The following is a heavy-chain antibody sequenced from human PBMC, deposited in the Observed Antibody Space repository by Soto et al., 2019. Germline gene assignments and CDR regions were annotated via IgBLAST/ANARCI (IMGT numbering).Heavy chain of an antibody. Sequence: GASVKVSCKASGGTFSSYAISWVRQAPGQGLEWMGGIIPIFGTANYAQKFQGRVTITADKSTSTAYMELSSLRSEDTAVYYCASIRRGAFDIWGQGTMVTVSS. CDR2: IIPIFGTA. V-gene: IGHV1-69*06. CDR3: ASIRRGAFDI. CDR1: GGTFSSYA. J-gene: IGHJ3*02. D-gene: IGHD3-10*01.